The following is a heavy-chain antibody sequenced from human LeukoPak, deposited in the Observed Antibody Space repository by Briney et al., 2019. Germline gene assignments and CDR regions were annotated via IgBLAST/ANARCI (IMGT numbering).Heavy chain of an antibody. V-gene: IGHV4-4*07. D-gene: IGHD2-21*02. CDR1: GDSISSYY. J-gene: IGHJ4*02. CDR3: ARQGMGDHRVFDY. CDR2: IYASGTT. Sequence: SETLSLTCTVSGDSISSYYWSWIRQPAGKGLECIGRIYASGTTNYNPSLKSRVTMSVDTSKNEFSLNLISVTAADTAVFYCARQGMGDHRVFDYWGQGTLVTVSS.